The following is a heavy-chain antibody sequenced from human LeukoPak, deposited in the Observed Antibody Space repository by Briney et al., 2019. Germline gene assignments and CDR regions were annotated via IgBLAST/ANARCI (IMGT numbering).Heavy chain of an antibody. D-gene: IGHD3-10*01. V-gene: IGHV4-4*02. J-gene: IGHJ3*02. CDR1: GGSISSSNW. Sequence: SGTLSLTCAVSGGSISSSNWWSWVRQPPGKGLEWIGEIYHSGSTNYNPSLKSRVTISVDTSKNQFSLKLSSVTAADTAVYYCARATGVLWFGELSSAFDIWGQGTMVTVSS. CDR3: ARATGVLWFGELSSAFDI. CDR2: IYHSGST.